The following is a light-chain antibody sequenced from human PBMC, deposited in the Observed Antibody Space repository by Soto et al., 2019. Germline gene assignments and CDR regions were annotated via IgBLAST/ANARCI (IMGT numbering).Light chain of an antibody. CDR2: DNN. J-gene: IGLJ2*01. CDR3: ATWDGSLPGEV. V-gene: IGLV1-51*01. CDR1: SSNIGNNY. Sequence: QSVLTQSPSVSAAPGQQVTISCSGSSSNIGNNYVSWYQQLPGTAHKLLMYDNNKRPSGIPDRFSGSMSGTSGTLDISGLQTGDEADYYCATWDGSLPGEVFGGGTKLTVL.